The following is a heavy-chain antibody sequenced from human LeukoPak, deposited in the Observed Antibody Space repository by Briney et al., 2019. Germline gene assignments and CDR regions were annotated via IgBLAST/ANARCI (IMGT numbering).Heavy chain of an antibody. CDR1: GFTFSGYS. CDR2: ISTTGTTI. Sequence: PGGSLRLSCTASGFTFSGYSMNWIRQAPGKGLEWISYISTTGTTIHYADSVKGRFAISRDNAKSSLYLQMNSLRDEDTAVYYCARVWQDYSGVDYWGQGTLVTVSS. CDR3: ARVWQDYSGVDY. J-gene: IGHJ4*02. V-gene: IGHV3-48*02. D-gene: IGHD2-21*01.